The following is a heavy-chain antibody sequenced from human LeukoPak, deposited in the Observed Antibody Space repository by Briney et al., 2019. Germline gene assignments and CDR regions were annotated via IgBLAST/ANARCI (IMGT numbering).Heavy chain of an antibody. CDR2: IKQDESEK. CDR3: ARQILGVTVAGANSFDF. Sequence: GGSLRLSCAASGFTFSTVWMTWVRQAPGKGLEWVANIKQDESEKFYMDSVKCRFTISRDNAKNSLFLQMNSLRAEDTAVYYCARQILGVTVAGANSFDFWGQGTMVTVSS. V-gene: IGHV3-7*01. D-gene: IGHD6-19*01. CDR1: GFTFSTVW. J-gene: IGHJ3*01.